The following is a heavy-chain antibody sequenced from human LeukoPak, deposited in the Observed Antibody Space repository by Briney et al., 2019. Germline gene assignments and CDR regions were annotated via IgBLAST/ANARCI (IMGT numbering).Heavy chain of an antibody. CDR1: GGTFSSYA. Sequence: SVKVSCKASGGTFSSYAISWVRQAPGQGLEWMGGIIPIFGTTNYAQKFQGRVTITTDESTSTAYMELRSLRSEDTAVYYCARGPPPTTVTTGVYFDYWGQGTLVTVSS. CDR2: IIPIFGTT. V-gene: IGHV1-69*05. D-gene: IGHD4-11*01. CDR3: ARGPPPTTVTTGVYFDY. J-gene: IGHJ4*02.